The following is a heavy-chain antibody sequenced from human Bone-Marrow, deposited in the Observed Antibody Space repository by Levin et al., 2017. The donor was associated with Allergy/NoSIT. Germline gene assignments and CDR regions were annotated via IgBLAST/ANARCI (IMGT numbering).Heavy chain of an antibody. CDR3: ATLLGSVTIFDN. D-gene: IGHD5/OR15-5a*01. CDR1: GFTFSTSW. J-gene: IGHJ4*02. CDR2: IKYDGNEK. Sequence: ASVKVSCVASGFTFSTSWMSWVRQAPGKGLEWVATIKYDGNEKLYVDSVKGRFTISRDNAERSADLLMDSLRAEDTAVYYCATLLGSVTIFDNWGQGTLVTVSS. V-gene: IGHV3-7*01.